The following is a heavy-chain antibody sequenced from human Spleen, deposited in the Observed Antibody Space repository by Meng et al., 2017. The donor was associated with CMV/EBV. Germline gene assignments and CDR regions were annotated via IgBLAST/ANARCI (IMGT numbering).Heavy chain of an antibody. CDR2: ISSSSSTI. D-gene: IGHD6-13*01. CDR3: VRDAIAATGSADH. CDR1: GFTFSSYS. J-gene: IGHJ4*02. Sequence: GESLKISCAASGFTFSSYSMNWVRQAPGKGLEWVSYISSSSSTIYYADSLKGRFTISRDNAKNSLYLQMSSLRVEDTAVYYCVRDAIAATGSADHWGQGTLVTVSS. V-gene: IGHV3-48*04.